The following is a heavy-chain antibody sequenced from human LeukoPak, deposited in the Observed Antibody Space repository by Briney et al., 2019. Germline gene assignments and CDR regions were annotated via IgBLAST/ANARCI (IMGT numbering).Heavy chain of an antibody. CDR2: ISGSGGST. J-gene: IGHJ4*02. CDR1: GFTFSSYA. V-gene: IGHV3-23*01. CDR3: AKDSMPTGNTYYDFWSGYSRTCYFDY. D-gene: IGHD3-3*01. Sequence: GGSLRLSCAASGFTFSSYAMSWVRQAPGKGLEWVSAISGSGGSTYYADSVKGRFTNSRDSSKNTLYQQMNSLRAEDTAVYYCAKDSMPTGNTYYDFWSGYSRTCYFDYWGQGTLVTVSS.